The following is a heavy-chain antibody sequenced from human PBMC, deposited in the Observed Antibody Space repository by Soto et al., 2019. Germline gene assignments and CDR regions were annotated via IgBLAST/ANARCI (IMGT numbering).Heavy chain of an antibody. Sequence: QVQLQESGPGLVKPSETLSLTCTVSGASISSHLWSWIRQPPGKGLEWIGYIHYSGITNYNPSLTSRVTISVATSNNQFSLNLTSVTAADTAVYYCARVLNSGWSDYWGQGALVTVSS. CDR3: ARVLNSGWSDY. CDR1: GASISSHL. J-gene: IGHJ4*02. V-gene: IGHV4-59*11. D-gene: IGHD6-19*01. CDR2: IHYSGIT.